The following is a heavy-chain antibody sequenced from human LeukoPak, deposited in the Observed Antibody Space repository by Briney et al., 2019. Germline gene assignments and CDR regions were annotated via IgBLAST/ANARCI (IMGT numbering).Heavy chain of an antibody. CDR1: GFSFTSYW. V-gene: IGHV5-10-1*01. CDR2: IDPSDSYT. J-gene: IGHJ4*02. Sequence: GESLKISCKGSGFSFTSYWISWVRQMPGKGLEWMGRIDPSDSYTNYSPSFQGHVTISADKSISTAYLQWSSLKASDTAIYYCARHGTYFDYWGQRTLVTVSS. CDR3: ARHGTYFDY.